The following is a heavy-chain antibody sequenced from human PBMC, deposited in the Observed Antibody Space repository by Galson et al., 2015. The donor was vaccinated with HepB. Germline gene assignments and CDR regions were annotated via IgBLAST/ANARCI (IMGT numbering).Heavy chain of an antibody. J-gene: IGHJ4*02. CDR3: AKEGVDTAMVRTSFDY. Sequence: SVKVSCKASGGTFSSYAISWVRQAPGQGLEWMGGIIPIFGTANYAQKFQGRVTITADESTSTAYMELSSLRAEDTAVYYCAKEGVDTAMVRTSFDYWGQGTLVTVSS. V-gene: IGHV1-69*13. CDR2: IIPIFGTA. CDR1: GGTFSSYA. D-gene: IGHD5-18*01.